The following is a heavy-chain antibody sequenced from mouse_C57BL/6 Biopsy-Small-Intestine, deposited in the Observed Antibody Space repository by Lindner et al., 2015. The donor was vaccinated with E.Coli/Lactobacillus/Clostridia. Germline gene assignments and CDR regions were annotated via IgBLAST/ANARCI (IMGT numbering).Heavy chain of an antibody. V-gene: IGHV3-1*01. J-gene: IGHJ1*03. Sequence: VQLQESGPGMVKPYSSLSLTCTVTGYSITSGYDWHWIRHFPGNKLEWMGYISYSGSTNYNPSLKSRISITHDTSKNHFFLKLNSVTTEDTATYYCARDAFYYYGSSYRYFDVWGTGTTVTVSS. CDR2: ISYSGST. CDR3: ARDAFYYYGSSYRYFDV. D-gene: IGHD1-1*01. CDR1: GYSITSGYD.